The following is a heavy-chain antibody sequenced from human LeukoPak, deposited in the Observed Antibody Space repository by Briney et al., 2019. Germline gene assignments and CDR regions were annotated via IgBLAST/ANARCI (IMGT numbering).Heavy chain of an antibody. D-gene: IGHD3-9*01. V-gene: IGHV1-46*01. CDR1: GYTFTSYY. J-gene: IGHJ6*02. Sequence: ASVKVSCKASGYTFTSYYMHWVRQAPGQGLEWMGIINPSGGSTSYAQKFQGRVTMTRDTSTSTVYMELSSLRSEDTAVYYCARDFIGYYDTLTDENYYYYGMDVWGQGTTVTVSS. CDR3: ARDFIGYYDTLTDENYYYYGMDV. CDR2: INPSGGST.